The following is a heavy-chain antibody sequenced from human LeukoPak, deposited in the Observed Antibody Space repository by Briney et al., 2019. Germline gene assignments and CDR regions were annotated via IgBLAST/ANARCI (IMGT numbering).Heavy chain of an antibody. J-gene: IGHJ5*02. V-gene: IGHV1-24*01. D-gene: IGHD6-13*01. Sequence: ASVKVSCKVSGYTLTELSMHWVRQAPGKGLEWMGGFDPEDGETIYAQKFQGRVTMTEDTSTDTAYMELSSLRSEDTAVYYCATEFVIAAAGPGPGNWFDPWGQGTLVTVSS. CDR3: ATEFVIAAAGPGPGNWFDP. CDR1: GYTLTELS. CDR2: FDPEDGET.